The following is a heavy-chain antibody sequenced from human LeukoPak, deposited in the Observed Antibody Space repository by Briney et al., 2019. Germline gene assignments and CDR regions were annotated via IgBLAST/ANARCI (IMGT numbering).Heavy chain of an antibody. D-gene: IGHD3-22*01. CDR3: ARTRPYYYDSSGPGGYAFDI. V-gene: IGHV3-13*01. J-gene: IGHJ3*02. Sequence: PGGSLRLSCAASGFTFSSYDMHWVRQATGKGLEWVSAIGTAGDTYYPGSVNGRFTISRENAKNSLYLQMNSLRAGDTAVYYCARTRPYYYDSSGPGGYAFDIWGQGTMVTVSS. CDR2: IGTAGDT. CDR1: GFTFSSYD.